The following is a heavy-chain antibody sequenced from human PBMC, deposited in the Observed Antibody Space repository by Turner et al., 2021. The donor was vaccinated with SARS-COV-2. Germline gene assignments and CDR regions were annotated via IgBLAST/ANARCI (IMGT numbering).Heavy chain of an antibody. V-gene: IGHV1-24*01. Sequence: QVQLVQSGAEVKKPGASVKVSCKISGYTLTELSMYWVRQAPGKGLEWMGGFGPEDGETIYAQNFQGRVTMTEDTSTDTAYMELSSLRSEDTAVYFCATGYQLRVNWFDPWGQGTLVTVSS. CDR1: GYTLTELS. J-gene: IGHJ5*02. D-gene: IGHD2-2*01. CDR2: FGPEDGET. CDR3: ATGYQLRVNWFDP.